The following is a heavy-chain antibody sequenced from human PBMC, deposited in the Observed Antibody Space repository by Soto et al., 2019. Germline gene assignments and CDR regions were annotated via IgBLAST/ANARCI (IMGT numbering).Heavy chain of an antibody. CDR2: MNAKSGDT. J-gene: IGHJ6*02. Sequence: QAHLEQSGAEVKRPGASVKVSCKASGYTFSDFDINWLRQASGQGPEWMGWMNAKSGDTFFAQRFQGKFNMTWDTSLSPAYMEVGSLTADDTAIYYCARGNPFNYAGFDVWGQGTTVAVSS. CDR1: GYTFSDFD. D-gene: IGHD3-16*01. V-gene: IGHV1-8*01. CDR3: ARGNPFNYAGFDV.